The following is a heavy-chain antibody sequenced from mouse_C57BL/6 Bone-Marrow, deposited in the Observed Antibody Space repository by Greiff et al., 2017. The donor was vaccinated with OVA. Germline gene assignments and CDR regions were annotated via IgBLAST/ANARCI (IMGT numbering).Heavy chain of an antibody. D-gene: IGHD1-1*01. Sequence: EVKLVESGPELVKPGASVKISCKASGYSFTGYYMNWVKQSPEKSLEWIGEINPSTGGTTYNQKFKAKATLTVDKSSSTAYMQLKSLTSEDSAVYYCARTPHYYGSSYLDYWGQGTSVTVAS. CDR3: ARTPHYYGSSYLDY. J-gene: IGHJ4*01. CDR2: INPSTGGT. V-gene: IGHV1-42*01. CDR1: GYSFTGYY.